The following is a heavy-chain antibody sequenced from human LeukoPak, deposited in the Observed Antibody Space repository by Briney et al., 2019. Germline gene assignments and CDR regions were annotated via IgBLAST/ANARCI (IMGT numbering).Heavy chain of an antibody. V-gene: IGHV1-2*02. D-gene: IGHD5-18*01. CDR3: ASMERHSYGNSFDY. Sequence: EASVKVSCKASGYTFTGYYMHWVRQAPGQGLEWMGWINPNSGGTNYAQKFQGRVTMTRDTSISTAYVELSRLRSDDTAVYYCASMERHSYGNSFDYWGQGTLVTVSS. J-gene: IGHJ4*02. CDR1: GYTFTGYY. CDR2: INPNSGGT.